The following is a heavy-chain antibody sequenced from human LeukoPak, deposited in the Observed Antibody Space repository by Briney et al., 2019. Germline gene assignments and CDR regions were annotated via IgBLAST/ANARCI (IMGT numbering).Heavy chain of an antibody. CDR3: AKPAYCSGGSCLHTRSGAYYYYYMDV. Sequence: GGALRLSCAASGFTFSSYAMSWVGQAPGKGLEGVSAISCSGGSTYYADSVKGRFTISRDNSKDTLYLQMHSLRAEDTAVYSCAKPAYCSGGSCLHTRSGAYYYYYMDVWGKGTTVTVSS. D-gene: IGHD2-15*01. V-gene: IGHV3-23*01. CDR1: GFTFSSYA. J-gene: IGHJ6*03. CDR2: ISCSGGST.